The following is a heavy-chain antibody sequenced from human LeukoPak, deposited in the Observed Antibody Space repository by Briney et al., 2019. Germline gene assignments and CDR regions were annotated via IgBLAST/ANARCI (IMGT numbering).Heavy chain of an antibody. CDR1: GGSISSSSYY. J-gene: IGHJ6*02. V-gene: IGHV4-39*07. Sequence: PSETLSLTCTVSGGSISSSSYYWGWIRQPPGKGLEWIGSIYYSGSTYYNPSLKSRVTISVDTSKNQFSLKLSSVTAADTAVYYCARGSGYDFGYCYGMDVWGQGTTVTVSS. CDR3: ARGSGYDFGYCYGMDV. CDR2: IYYSGST. D-gene: IGHD5-12*01.